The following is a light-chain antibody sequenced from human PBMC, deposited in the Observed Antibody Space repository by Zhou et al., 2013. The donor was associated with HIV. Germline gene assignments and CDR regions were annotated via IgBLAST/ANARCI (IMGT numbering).Light chain of an antibody. J-gene: IGKJ4*01. Sequence: QLTQSPPFLSASLGDRVTISCRMSQGISSYLAWYQQKPGKAPELLIYDASNLETGVPSRFSGSASGTDFTFTISSLQPEDIATYYCQHYDNLRLRLTFGGGTKVEIK. CDR3: QHYDNLRLRLT. CDR1: QGISSY. CDR2: DAS. V-gene: IGKV1-33*01.